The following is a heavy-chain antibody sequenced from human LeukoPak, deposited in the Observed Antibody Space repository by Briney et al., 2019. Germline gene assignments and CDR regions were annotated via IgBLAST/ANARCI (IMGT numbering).Heavy chain of an antibody. CDR2: FDPEDGET. V-gene: IGHV1-24*01. CDR1: GYALTDLS. CDR3: ARLSYYDVKDV. D-gene: IGHD2/OR15-2a*01. J-gene: IGHJ6*02. Sequence: ASVKVSCKVSGYALTDLSIHWVRQAPGKGLEWMGGFDPEDGETVYAQKFQGRVTMIEDTSTDTAYMELSSLRSEDTAVYYCARLSYYDVKDVWGQGTTVTVSS.